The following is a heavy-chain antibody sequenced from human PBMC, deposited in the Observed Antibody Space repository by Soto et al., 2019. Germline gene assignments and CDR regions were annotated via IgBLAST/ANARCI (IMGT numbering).Heavy chain of an antibody. Sequence: QVQVVESGGGVVQPGRSLRLSCAASGFTFSSYAMHWVRQAPGKGLEWVALISYDGSNKYYADSVKGRFAISRDNSKNTLYLQMNSLRTEDTAVSSCARMGTLHGMDDWGQGTTVTVSS. J-gene: IGHJ6*02. CDR3: ARMGTLHGMDD. D-gene: IGHD7-27*01. CDR1: GFTFSSYA. CDR2: ISYDGSNK. V-gene: IGHV3-30*09.